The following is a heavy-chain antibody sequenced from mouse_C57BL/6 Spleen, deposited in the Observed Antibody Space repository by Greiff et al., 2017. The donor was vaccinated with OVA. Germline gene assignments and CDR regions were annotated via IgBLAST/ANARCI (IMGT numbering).Heavy chain of an antibody. CDR2: IDPSDSYT. CDR1: GYTFTSYW. J-gene: IGHJ3*01. CDR3: ARYPSYDYVAY. Sequence: QVQLQQPGAELVKPGASVKLSCKASGYTFTSYWMQWVKQRPGQGLEWIGEIDPSDSYTNYNQKFKGKATLTVDTSSSTAYMQLSSLTSEDSAVYYCARYPSYDYVAYWGQGTLVTVSA. V-gene: IGHV1-50*01. D-gene: IGHD2-4*01.